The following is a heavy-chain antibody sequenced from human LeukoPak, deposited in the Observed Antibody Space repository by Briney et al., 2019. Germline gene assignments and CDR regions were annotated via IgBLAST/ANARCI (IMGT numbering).Heavy chain of an antibody. V-gene: IGHV4-59*08. Sequence: SQTLSLTCTVSCGSMGTYYCSCIRQPPGNGLEWIGYIYYSVVTKHKPPRKSRATISLDTSKNHFSLKLSSVTAADTAVSYCARQAGDSSGTTDYWGQGTLVTVSS. CDR1: CGSMGTYY. D-gene: IGHD3-22*01. J-gene: IGHJ4*02. CDR2: IYYSVVT. CDR3: ARQAGDSSGTTDY.